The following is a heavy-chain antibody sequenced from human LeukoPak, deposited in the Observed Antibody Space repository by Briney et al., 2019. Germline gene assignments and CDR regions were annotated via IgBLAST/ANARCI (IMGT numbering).Heavy chain of an antibody. CDR1: GFTFSNYA. CDR2: ISGGGGGT. V-gene: IGHV3-23*01. J-gene: IGHJ4*02. CDR3: AKDPPSYGGHYFDY. D-gene: IGHD4-23*01. Sequence: GGSLRLSCAASGFTFSNYAMSWVRQAPGKGLEWVSAISGGGGGTYADSVKGRFTISRDNPKTTLYLQMNSLRADDTAVYFCAKDPPSYGGHYFDYWGQGTLVTVSS.